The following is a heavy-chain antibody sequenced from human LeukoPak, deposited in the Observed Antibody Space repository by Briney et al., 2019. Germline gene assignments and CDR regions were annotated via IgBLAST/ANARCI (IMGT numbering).Heavy chain of an antibody. D-gene: IGHD3-3*01. V-gene: IGHV4-4*09. J-gene: IGHJ4*02. CDR2: IYTSGST. CDR3: ARVYYDFWSGYYFSGFFDY. Sequence: PSETLSLTCTVSGGSISSYYWSWIRQPPGKGLEWIGYIYTSGSTNYNPSLKSRVTKSVDTSKNQFSLKLSSVTAADTAVYYCARVYYDFWSGYYFSGFFDYWGQGTLVTVSS. CDR1: GGSISSYY.